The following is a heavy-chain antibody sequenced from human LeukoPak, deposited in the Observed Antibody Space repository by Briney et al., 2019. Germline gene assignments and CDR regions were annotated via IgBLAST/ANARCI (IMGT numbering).Heavy chain of an antibody. J-gene: IGHJ5*02. CDR3: ASTTAAGRNWFDP. Sequence: SVKVSCKASGGTFSNHAFSWVRQAPGQGLEWMGGIIPIFGTANYAQKFQGRVTITADESTSTAYMELSSLRSEDTAVYYCASTTAAGRNWFDPWGQGTLVTVSS. CDR2: IIPIFGTA. CDR1: GGTFSNHA. V-gene: IGHV1-69*13. D-gene: IGHD6-13*01.